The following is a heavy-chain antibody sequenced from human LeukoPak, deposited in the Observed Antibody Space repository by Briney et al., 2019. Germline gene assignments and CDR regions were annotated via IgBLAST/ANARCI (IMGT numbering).Heavy chain of an antibody. CDR1: GVSIFSSY. V-gene: IGHV4-59*08. J-gene: IGHJ4*02. CDR3: ARLVEMATIPPYVDY. CDR2: VHYSGST. Sequence: SETLSLTCTVSGVSIFSSYWNWVRQPPGKGLEWIGYVHYSGSTNYNPSLKSRVTMSVDTSKNQFSLKLSSVTATDTAVYYCARLVEMATIPPYVDYWGQGTLVTVSS. D-gene: IGHD5-24*01.